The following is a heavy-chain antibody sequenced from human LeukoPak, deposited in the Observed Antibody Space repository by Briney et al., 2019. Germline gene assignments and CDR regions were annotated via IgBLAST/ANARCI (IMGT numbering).Heavy chain of an antibody. J-gene: IGHJ4*02. CDR1: GFTFSSYW. CDR2: ISGSGGST. CDR3: AKGSSGYSGYAALAGY. Sequence: GGSLRLSCAASGFTFSSYWMSWVRQAPGKGLEWVSAISGSGGSTYYADSVKGRFTISRDNSKNTLYLQMNSLRAEDTAVYYCAKGSSGYSGYAALAGYWGQGTLVTVSS. D-gene: IGHD5-12*01. V-gene: IGHV3-23*01.